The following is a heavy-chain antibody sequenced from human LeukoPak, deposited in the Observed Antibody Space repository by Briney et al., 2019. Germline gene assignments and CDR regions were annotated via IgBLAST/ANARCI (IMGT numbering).Heavy chain of an antibody. D-gene: IGHD4-23*01. J-gene: IGHJ4*02. V-gene: IGHV4-59*01. CDR1: GGSIRSYY. CDR2: ISYSGYT. CDR3: ARGRNDNGGMFFDS. Sequence: SETLSLTCTVSGGSIRSYYWIWIRQAPRPGLEWIGFISYSGYTSYSPSLKSRVAISVDPSKSQFSLRLSSLTAADTAIYYCARGRNDNGGMFFDSWAQGTLVTVSS.